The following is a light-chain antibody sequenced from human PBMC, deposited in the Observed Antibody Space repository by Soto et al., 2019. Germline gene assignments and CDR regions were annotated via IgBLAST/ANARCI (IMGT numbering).Light chain of an antibody. V-gene: IGKV3-20*01. J-gene: IGKJ1*01. CDR2: GAS. CDR3: QQYGSSPRT. Sequence: EIVLTQSPGTLSLSPEERATLSCRASRIVSSSYLAWYQQKVGQAPRLLIYGASSRASGIPDRFSGSGSGTDFTLTISRLEAEDFAVYYCQQYGSSPRTFGQGTKVDIK. CDR1: RIVSSSY.